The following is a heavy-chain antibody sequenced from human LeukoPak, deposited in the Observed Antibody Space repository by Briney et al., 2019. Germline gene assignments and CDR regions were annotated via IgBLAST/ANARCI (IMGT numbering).Heavy chain of an antibody. Sequence: GSSVKVSCKASGGTFSSYAISWVRQAPGQGLKWMGGIIPIFGTANYAQKFQGRVTITADESTSTAYMELSSLRSEDTAVYCCARDFYYGSGSYYNFGYWGQGTLVTVSS. CDR3: ARDFYYGSGSYYNFGY. D-gene: IGHD3-10*01. V-gene: IGHV1-69*01. CDR1: GGTFSSYA. J-gene: IGHJ4*02. CDR2: IIPIFGTA.